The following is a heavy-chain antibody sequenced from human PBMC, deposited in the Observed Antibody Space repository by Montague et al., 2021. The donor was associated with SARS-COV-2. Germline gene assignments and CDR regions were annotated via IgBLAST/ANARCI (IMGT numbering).Heavy chain of an antibody. Sequence: SETLSLTCTVSGGSISSSRYYWGWIRQPPGKGLEWIGNISYSGSTYYNPSLKSRVTISVDTSKNQFSLKLSSVTAADTAVYYCARQKMGSVTIFGVVMHDRWLGPWGQGTLVTVSS. J-gene: IGHJ5*02. CDR1: GGSISSSRYY. CDR3: ARQKMGSVTIFGVVMHDRWLGP. D-gene: IGHD3-3*01. V-gene: IGHV4-39*01. CDR2: ISYSGST.